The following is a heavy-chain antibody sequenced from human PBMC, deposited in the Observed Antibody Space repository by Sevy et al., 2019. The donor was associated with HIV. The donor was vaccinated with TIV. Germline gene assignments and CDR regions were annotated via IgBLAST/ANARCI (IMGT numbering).Heavy chain of an antibody. J-gene: IGHJ6*02. D-gene: IGHD3-22*01. CDR3: ARDRNNYDSSGYPKGMDV. CDR2: ISGNNDYT. V-gene: IGHV1-18*01. CDR1: GYTFTRYG. Sequence: SVKVSCKASGYTFTRYGISWVRQAPGQGLEWMGWISGNNDYTNYAQKIQGRVTMTTDTSTSVAYMELRSLRSDDTAVYYCARDRNNYDSSGYPKGMDVWGQGTTVTVSS.